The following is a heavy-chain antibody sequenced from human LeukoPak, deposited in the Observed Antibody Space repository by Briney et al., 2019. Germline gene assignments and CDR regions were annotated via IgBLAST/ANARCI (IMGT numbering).Heavy chain of an antibody. CDR2: ISYDGSNK. J-gene: IGHJ4*02. Sequence: PGGSLRLSCAASGFTFSSYAMHWVRQAPGKGLEWVAVISYDGSNKYYADSVKGRFTISRDNSKNTLYLQMNSLRAEDTAVYYCARESRYCSSTSCPRFDYWGQGTLVTVSS. CDR1: GFTFSSYA. CDR3: ARESRYCSSTSCPRFDY. V-gene: IGHV3-30*04. D-gene: IGHD2-2*01.